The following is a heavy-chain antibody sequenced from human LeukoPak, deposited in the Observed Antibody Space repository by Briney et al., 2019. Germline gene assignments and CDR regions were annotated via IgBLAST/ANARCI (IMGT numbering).Heavy chain of an antibody. CDR2: IYYSGST. CDR1: GGSISSGSYY. Sequence: KSSQTLSLTCTVSGGSISSGSYYWSWIRQPAGKGLEWIGSIYYSGSTYYNPSLKSRVTISVDTSKNQFSLKLSSVTAADTAVYYCARHWELLESRHAFDIWGQGTMVTVSS. D-gene: IGHD1-26*01. J-gene: IGHJ3*02. CDR3: ARHWELLESRHAFDI. V-gene: IGHV4-39*01.